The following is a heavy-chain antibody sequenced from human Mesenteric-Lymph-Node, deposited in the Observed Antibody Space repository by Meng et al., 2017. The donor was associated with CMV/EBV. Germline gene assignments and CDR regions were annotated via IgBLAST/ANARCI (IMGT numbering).Heavy chain of an antibody. J-gene: IGHJ6*02. D-gene: IGHD2-2*01. V-gene: IGHV3-23*03. CDR3: AREYCSSTSCRGYYYYYYGMDV. CDR1: GFTFSSYT. CDR2: IYSGNSST. Sequence: GESLKISCAASGFTFSSYTMNWVRPAPGRVLWWVSVIYSGNSSTYYADSVKGRFTISRDNAKNSMYLQMNSRRAEDTAVYYCAREYCSSTSCRGYYYYYYGMDVWGQGTTVTVSS.